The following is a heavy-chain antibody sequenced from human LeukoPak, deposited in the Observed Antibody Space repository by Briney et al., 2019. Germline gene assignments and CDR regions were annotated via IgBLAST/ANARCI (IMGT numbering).Heavy chain of an antibody. CDR1: GYTFTSYG. V-gene: IGHV1-18*01. CDR3: ARGGASGELNP. Sequence: ASVKVSCKASGYTFTSYGISWVRQAPGQGLEWMGWISPYNGDTHSAQNFQGRITMTTDTSTNTAYMELRSLRSDDTALYYCARGGASGELNPWGQGTLVTASS. J-gene: IGHJ5*02. CDR2: ISPYNGDT. D-gene: IGHD3-10*01.